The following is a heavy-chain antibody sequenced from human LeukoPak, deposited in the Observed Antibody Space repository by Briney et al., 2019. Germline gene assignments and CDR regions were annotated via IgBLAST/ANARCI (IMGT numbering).Heavy chain of an antibody. V-gene: IGHV3-23*01. J-gene: IGHJ6*03. D-gene: IGHD2-8*01. CDR1: GFTFSSYA. Sequence: GGSLKLSCAASGFTFSSYAMSWVRQAPGKGLEWVSAISGSGGSTYYADSVKGRFTISRDNSKNTLYLQMNSQRAEDTAVYYCAKSARRIVLLYYYMDVWGKGTTVTVSS. CDR3: AKSARRIVLLYYYMDV. CDR2: ISGSGGST.